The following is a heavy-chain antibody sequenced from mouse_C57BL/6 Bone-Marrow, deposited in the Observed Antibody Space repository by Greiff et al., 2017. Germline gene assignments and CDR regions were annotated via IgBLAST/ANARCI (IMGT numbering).Heavy chain of an antibody. CDR1: GYTFTSYW. Sequence: QVQLQPGAELVKPGASVKVSCKASGYTFTSYWMHWVKQRPCQGLEWIGRIHPSDSDTNYNQKFKGKATLTVDKSSSTAYMQLSRLTYEDSAVYYCAIGPVVALAMDDWGQGTSVTVSS. CDR3: AIGPVVALAMDD. V-gene: IGHV1-74*01. D-gene: IGHD1-1*01. CDR2: IHPSDSDT. J-gene: IGHJ4*01.